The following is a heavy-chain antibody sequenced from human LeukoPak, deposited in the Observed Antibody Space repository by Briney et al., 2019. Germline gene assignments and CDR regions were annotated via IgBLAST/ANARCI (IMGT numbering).Heavy chain of an antibody. V-gene: IGHV3-30*14. Sequence: GGSLRLSCAASGFTFSSYAMHWVRQAPGKGLEWVAVISYDGSNKYYADSVKGRFTISRDNSKNTLYLQMNSLRAEDTAVYYCAAHHLNYDILTGYSDTGFDYWGQGTLVTVSS. D-gene: IGHD3-9*01. CDR2: ISYDGSNK. CDR3: AAHHLNYDILTGYSDTGFDY. CDR1: GFTFSSYA. J-gene: IGHJ4*02.